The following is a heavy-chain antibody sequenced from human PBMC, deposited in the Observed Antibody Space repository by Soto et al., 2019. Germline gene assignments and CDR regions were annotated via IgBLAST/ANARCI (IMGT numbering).Heavy chain of an antibody. CDR2: INPNGGST. J-gene: IGHJ4*02. CDR3: ARAGYCSGGTCFHGNCDY. D-gene: IGHD2-15*01. CDR1: GYTFTTYY. V-gene: IGHV1-46*01. Sequence: QVQLVQSGAEVKRPGASVKVSCKASGYTFTTYYMHWVRQAPGQGLEWLGIINPNGGSTTNAQKFQGRVTMTRDTSTSTVYLELSSLRSEYTAVYYCARAGYCSGGTCFHGNCDYWGQGTLVTVSA.